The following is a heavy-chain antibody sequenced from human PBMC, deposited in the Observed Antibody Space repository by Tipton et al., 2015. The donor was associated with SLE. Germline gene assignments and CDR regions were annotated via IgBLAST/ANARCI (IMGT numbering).Heavy chain of an antibody. CDR3: ARDYFGDYLDAFDI. CDR1: GGSMSNYY. D-gene: IGHD4-17*01. V-gene: IGHV4-59*01. CDR2: IDYSGST. Sequence: TLSLTCTVSGGSMSNYYWSWIRQPPGKGLEWIGYIDYSGSTKYNPSLKSRVTISLDTSTNQFSLRVTSVTAADTAVYYCARDYFGDYLDAFDIWGQGTMVTVSS. J-gene: IGHJ3*02.